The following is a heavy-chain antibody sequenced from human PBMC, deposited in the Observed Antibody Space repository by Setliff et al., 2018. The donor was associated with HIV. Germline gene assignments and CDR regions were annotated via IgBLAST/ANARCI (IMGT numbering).Heavy chain of an antibody. CDR3: VRDPIEGYPDYFDY. J-gene: IGHJ4*02. D-gene: IGHD1-26*01. Sequence: PGGSLRLSCAATGFTFSSYVLHWVRQAPGGGLEWVAVVSTGGDIKIYADSVKGRFTISRDNSKNTLFLQMNSLRPEDTATYYCVRDPIEGYPDYFDYWGQGTLVTVSS. CDR1: GFTFSSYV. V-gene: IGHV3-30-3*01. CDR2: VSTGGDIK.